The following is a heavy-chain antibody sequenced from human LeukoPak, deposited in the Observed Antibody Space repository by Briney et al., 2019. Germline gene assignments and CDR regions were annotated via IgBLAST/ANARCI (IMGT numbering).Heavy chain of an antibody. CDR2: IYTSGST. D-gene: IGHD3-10*01. V-gene: IGHV4-4*08. J-gene: IGHJ2*01. Sequence: SETLSLTCTVSGGSISSYYWSWIRQPPGKGLEWIGRIYTSGSTNYNPSLKSRVTISIDTSKNQFSLKLTSVTAADTAVYYCARDGWFAESRYIDLWGRGTLVTVSS. CDR1: GGSISSYY. CDR3: ARDGWFAESRYIDL.